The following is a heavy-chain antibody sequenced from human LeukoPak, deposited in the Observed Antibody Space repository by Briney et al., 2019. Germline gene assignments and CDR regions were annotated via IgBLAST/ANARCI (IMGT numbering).Heavy chain of an antibody. CDR1: GGSISSYY. Sequence: PLETLSLTRTVSGGSISSYYWSWIRQPPGKGLEWIGYIYYSGSTNYNPSLKSRVTISVDTSKNQFSLKLSSVTAADTAVYYCARDGGFGEPSFDPWGQGTLVTVSS. CDR3: ARDGGFGEPSFDP. CDR2: IYYSGST. D-gene: IGHD3-10*01. V-gene: IGHV4-59*01. J-gene: IGHJ5*02.